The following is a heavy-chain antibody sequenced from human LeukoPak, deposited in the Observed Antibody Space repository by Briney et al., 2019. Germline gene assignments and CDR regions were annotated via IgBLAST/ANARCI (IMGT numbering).Heavy chain of an antibody. V-gene: IGHV3-33*01. J-gene: IGHJ6*02. CDR1: GFNFGIYG. Sequence: GGSLRLSCTASGFNFGIYGMHWVRQAPGKGLEWVAVMWDDGTNEYYVESVKGRFTISRDNTKKTLYLEMNSLRAEDTAVYFCARVAHFDRGMDVWGQGTTVTVSS. CDR3: ARVAHFDRGMDV. CDR2: MWDDGTNE. D-gene: IGHD3-9*01.